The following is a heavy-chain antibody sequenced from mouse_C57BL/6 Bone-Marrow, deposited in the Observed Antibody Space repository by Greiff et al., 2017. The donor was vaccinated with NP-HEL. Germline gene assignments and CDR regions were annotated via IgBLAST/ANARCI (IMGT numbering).Heavy chain of an antibody. CDR3: ASAYYYGSSYGDY. V-gene: IGHV3-6*01. Sequence: EVKLQESGPGLVKPSQSLSLTCSVTGYSITSGYYWHWIRQFPGNKLEWMGYISYDGSNNYNPSLKNRISITRDKSKNQFFLKVNSVTTEDTATYYCASAYYYGSSYGDYWGQGTTLTVSS. CDR1: GYSITSGYY. J-gene: IGHJ2*01. D-gene: IGHD1-1*01. CDR2: ISYDGSN.